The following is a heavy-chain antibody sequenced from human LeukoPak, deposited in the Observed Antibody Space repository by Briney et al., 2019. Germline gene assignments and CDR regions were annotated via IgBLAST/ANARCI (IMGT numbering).Heavy chain of an antibody. CDR3: ARQRDGYNYGRFDY. CDR1: GGSISSYY. Sequence: SETLSLTCTVSGGSISSYYWSWIRQTPGKGLEWIGYIYYSGSTNYNPSLKSRVTISVDTSKYQFSLKLSSVTAADTAVYYCARQRDGYNYGRFDYWGQGTLVTVSS. D-gene: IGHD5-24*01. V-gene: IGHV4-59*08. J-gene: IGHJ4*02. CDR2: IYYSGST.